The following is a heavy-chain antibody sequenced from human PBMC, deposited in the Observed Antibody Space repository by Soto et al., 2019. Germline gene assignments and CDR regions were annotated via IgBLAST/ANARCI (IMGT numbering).Heavy chain of an antibody. J-gene: IGHJ2*01. V-gene: IGHV1-69*01. CDR1: GGTFSSYA. D-gene: IGHD4-17*01. CDR3: ARGHSEVYGGNHWYFDL. CDR2: IIPIFGTA. Sequence: QVQLMQSGAEVKKPGSSVKVSCKASGGTFSSYAISWVRQAPGQGLEWMGGIIPIFGTANYAQKFQGRVTITADESTSTAYMELSSLRSEDTAVYYCARGHSEVYGGNHWYFDLWGRGTLVTVSS.